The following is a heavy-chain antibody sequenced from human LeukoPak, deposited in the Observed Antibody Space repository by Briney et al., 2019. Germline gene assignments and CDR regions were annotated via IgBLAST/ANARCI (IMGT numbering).Heavy chain of an antibody. CDR3: AREGAVAGSGYYFDY. CDR1: GYTFTGYY. J-gene: IGHJ4*02. Sequence: GASVKVSCKASGYTFTGYYVHWVRQAPGQGLEWMGEIIPIFGTANYAQKFQGRVTITADESTSTAYMELSSLRSEDTAVYYCAREGAVAGSGYYFDYWGQGTLVTVSS. D-gene: IGHD6-19*01. CDR2: IIPIFGTA. V-gene: IGHV1-69*13.